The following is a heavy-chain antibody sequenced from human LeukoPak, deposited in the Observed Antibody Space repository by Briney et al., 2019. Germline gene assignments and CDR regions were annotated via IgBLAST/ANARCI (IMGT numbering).Heavy chain of an antibody. J-gene: IGHJ5*02. CDR2: INAGNGNT. Sequence: WASVRVSCKASGYTFSGHYLHWVRQAPGQRLEWMGWINAGNGNTKYSQKFQGRVTITRDTSASTAYMELSSLRSEDTAVYYCASLLYYYGSGSYWTWGQGTLVTVSS. V-gene: IGHV1-3*01. D-gene: IGHD3-10*01. CDR1: GYTFSGHY. CDR3: ASLLYYYGSGSYWT.